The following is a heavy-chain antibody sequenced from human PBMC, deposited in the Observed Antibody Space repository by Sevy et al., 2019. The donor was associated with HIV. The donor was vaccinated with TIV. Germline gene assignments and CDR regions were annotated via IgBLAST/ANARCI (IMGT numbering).Heavy chain of an antibody. V-gene: IGHV3-30-3*01. CDR3: AREGGYRIDWSPGNY. Sequence: GGSLRLSCAASGFTFSTHAMHWVRQAPGKGLQWVSLISYDGSHKYYADSVKGRFTVSRDDSKNTVFLQLSSLRPEDTAVYYCAREGGYRIDWSPGNYWGQGTLVTVSS. D-gene: IGHD3-9*01. CDR2: ISYDGSHK. J-gene: IGHJ4*02. CDR1: GFTFSTHA.